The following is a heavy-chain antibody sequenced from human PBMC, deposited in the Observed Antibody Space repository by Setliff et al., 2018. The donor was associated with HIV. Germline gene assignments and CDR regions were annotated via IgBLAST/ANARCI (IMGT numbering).Heavy chain of an antibody. CDR1: GYSFSNHW. CDR2: IYPGDSDT. D-gene: IGHD2-15*01. V-gene: IGHV5-51*01. CDR3: ATQVAMSSQFDY. J-gene: IGHJ4*02. Sequence: GESLKISCTGSGYSFSNHWIGWVRQMPGKGLEWMGMIYPGDSDTRYGPSFQGQVTISADKSISTAYLQWNSLKASDTAMYYCATQVAMSSQFDYWGQGSLVTVSS.